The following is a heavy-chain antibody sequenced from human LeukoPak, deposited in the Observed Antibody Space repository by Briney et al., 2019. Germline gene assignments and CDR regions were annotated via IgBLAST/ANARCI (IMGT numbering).Heavy chain of an antibody. CDR3: ALRAHIIAVAGSFDY. CDR2: INHSGST. J-gene: IGHJ4*02. Sequence: SETLSLTCAVYGGSFSGYYWSWIRQPAGKGLEWIGEINHSGSTNYNPSLKSRVTISVDTSKNQFSLKLSSVTAADTAVYYCALRAHIIAVAGSFDYWGQGTLVTVSS. CDR1: GGSFSGYY. V-gene: IGHV4-34*01. D-gene: IGHD6-19*01.